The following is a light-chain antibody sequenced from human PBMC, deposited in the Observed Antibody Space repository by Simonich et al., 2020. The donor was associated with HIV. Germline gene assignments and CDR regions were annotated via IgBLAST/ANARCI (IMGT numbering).Light chain of an antibody. CDR3: QQYYTTPLT. Sequence: DIVMTQSPDSLAVFLGERATLNCKSSQSVLYSSNNRNYLAWYQQKPGQPPKLLIYWSSTRESGVPDRFSGSGSGTDFTLTISSLQAEDVAVYYCQQYYTTPLTFGGGTKVEIK. CDR2: WSS. V-gene: IGKV4-1*01. CDR1: QSVLYSSNNRNY. J-gene: IGKJ4*01.